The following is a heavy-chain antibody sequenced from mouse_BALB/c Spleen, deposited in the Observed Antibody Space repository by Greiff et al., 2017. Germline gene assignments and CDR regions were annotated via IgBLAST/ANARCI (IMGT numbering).Heavy chain of an antibody. D-gene: IGHD1-1*01. V-gene: IGHV1-82*01. CDR2: IYPGDGDT. CDR1: GYAFSSSW. J-gene: IGHJ1*01. CDR3: ARSDHGSSHWYFDV. Sequence: QVQLQQSGPELVKPGASVKISCKASGYAFSSSWMNWVKQRPGQGLEWIGRIYPGDGDTNYNGKFKGKATLTADKSSSTAYMQLSSLTSVDSAVYFCARSDHGSSHWYFDVWGAGTTVTVSS.